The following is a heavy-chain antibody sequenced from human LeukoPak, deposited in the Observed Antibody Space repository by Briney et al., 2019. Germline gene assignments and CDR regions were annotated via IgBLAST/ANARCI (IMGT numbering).Heavy chain of an antibody. Sequence: SETLSLTCTVSGGSISSYYWSWIRQPPGKGLEWIGYIYYSGSTNYNPSLKSRVTISVDTSKNQFSLKLSSVTAADTAVYYCARVRIAAATLFDYWGQGTLVTVSS. CDR3: ARVRIAAATLFDY. CDR2: IYYSGST. V-gene: IGHV4-59*01. CDR1: GGSISSYY. J-gene: IGHJ4*02. D-gene: IGHD6-13*01.